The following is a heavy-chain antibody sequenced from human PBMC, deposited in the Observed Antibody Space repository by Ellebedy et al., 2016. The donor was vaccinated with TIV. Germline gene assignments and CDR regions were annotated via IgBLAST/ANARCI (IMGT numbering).Heavy chain of an antibody. CDR3: AKDFGSGTYDYQYYGMDV. CDR1: GGSISSSSYY. Sequence: SETLSLXCTVSGGSISSSSYYWAWIRQPPGKGLECIGSIYYSGSTYYNPSLKSRVTISVDTSKNQFSLKLTSVTAADTAVYFCAKDFGSGTYDYQYYGMDVWGQGTTVTVSS. D-gene: IGHD3-10*01. V-gene: IGHV4-39*07. J-gene: IGHJ6*02. CDR2: IYYSGST.